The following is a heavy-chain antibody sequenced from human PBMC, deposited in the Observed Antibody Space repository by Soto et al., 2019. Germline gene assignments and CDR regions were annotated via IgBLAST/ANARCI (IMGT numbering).Heavy chain of an antibody. V-gene: IGHV3-15*01. CDR2: IKSKTDGGTT. Sequence: GGSLRLSCAASGFTFSNAWMSWVRQAPGKGLEWVGRIKSKTDGGTTDYAAPVKGRFTISRDDSKNTLYLQMNSLKTEDTAVYYCTTYYYDSSGYYLEYWGQGTLGTVSS. CDR1: GFTFSNAW. CDR3: TTYYYDSSGYYLEY. J-gene: IGHJ4*02. D-gene: IGHD3-22*01.